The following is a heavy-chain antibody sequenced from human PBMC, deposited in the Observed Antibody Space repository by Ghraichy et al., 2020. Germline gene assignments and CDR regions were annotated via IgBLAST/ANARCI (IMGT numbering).Heavy chain of an antibody. CDR3: ARFRGRYYYYGMDV. Sequence: ASVKVSCKASGYTFTSYNINWVRQATGQGLEWMGWMNPNSGNTGYAQKFQGRVTMTRNTSISTAYMELSSLRSEDTAVYYCARFRGRYYYYGMDVWGQGTTVTVSS. CDR2: MNPNSGNT. J-gene: IGHJ6*02. CDR1: GYTFTSYN. V-gene: IGHV1-8*01.